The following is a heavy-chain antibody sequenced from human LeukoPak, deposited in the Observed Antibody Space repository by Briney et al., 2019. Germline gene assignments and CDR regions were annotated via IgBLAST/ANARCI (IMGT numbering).Heavy chain of an antibody. CDR2: IKPDGSLQ. CDR3: ATSYDSSVCD. CDR1: GFIFSSFW. D-gene: IGHD3-22*01. Sequence: PGGTLRLSCTASGFIFSSFWMAWVRQAPGKGLEWVANIKPDGSLQFYGDSVKGRFTISRDNAKNSLYLQMNNLRAEDTALYYCATSYDSSVCDCGQGTLVTVSS. J-gene: IGHJ4*02. V-gene: IGHV3-7*01.